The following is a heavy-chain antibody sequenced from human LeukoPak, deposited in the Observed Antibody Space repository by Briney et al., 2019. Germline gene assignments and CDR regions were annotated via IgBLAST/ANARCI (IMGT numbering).Heavy chain of an antibody. CDR1: GGSISSYY. V-gene: IGHV4-59*01. J-gene: IGHJ4*02. CDR3: ARVGNSGYDWLDY. CDR2: IYYSGST. Sequence: SETLSLTCTVSGGSISSYYWSWIRQSPGKGLEWIGYIYYSGSTNYNPSLKSRVTISVDTSKNQFSLKLSSVTAADTAVYYCARVGNSGYDWLDYWGQGTLVTVSS. D-gene: IGHD5-12*01.